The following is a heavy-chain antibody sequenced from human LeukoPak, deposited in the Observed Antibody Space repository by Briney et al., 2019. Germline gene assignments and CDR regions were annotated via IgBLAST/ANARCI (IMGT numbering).Heavy chain of an antibody. V-gene: IGHV4-59*08. J-gene: IGHJ4*02. CDR2: IYYSGST. CDR3: ARGQQLGGVVDY. CDR1: GGSISSYY. Sequence: SSETLSLTCTVSGGSISSYYWSWIRQPPGKGLEWIGYIYYSGSTNYNPSLKSRVTISVDTSKNQFSLKLSSVTAADTAVYYCARGQQLGGVVDYWGQGTLVTVSS. D-gene: IGHD6-13*01.